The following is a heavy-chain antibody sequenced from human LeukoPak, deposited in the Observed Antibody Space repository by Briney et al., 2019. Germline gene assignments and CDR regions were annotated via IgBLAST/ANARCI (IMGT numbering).Heavy chain of an antibody. CDR1: GFTFSSYS. CDR3: ARDRYDSSGAHDY. D-gene: IGHD3-22*01. CDR2: IWYDGSNK. J-gene: IGHJ4*02. V-gene: IGHV3-33*08. Sequence: GGSLRLSCAASGFTFSSYSMNWVRQAPGKGLEGVAVIWYDGSNKYYADSVKGRFTISRDNSKNTLYLQMNSLRAEDTAVYYCARDRYDSSGAHDYWGQGTLVTVSS.